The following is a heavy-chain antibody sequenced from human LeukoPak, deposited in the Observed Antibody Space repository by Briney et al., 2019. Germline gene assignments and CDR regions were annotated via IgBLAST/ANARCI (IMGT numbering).Heavy chain of an antibody. J-gene: IGHJ4*02. CDR1: GFIFTGQY. CDR3: ARGVGLTTLTPNDY. V-gene: IGHV1-2*02. D-gene: IGHD4-11*01. Sequence: ASVKVSRKASGFIFTGQYIHWVRQAPGQGLEWMGWINPNSGDTNYAQKYQGRVTMTRDTSISTAYMELSRLTFDDAAVYYCARGVGLTTLTPNDYWGQGTLVTVSS. CDR2: INPNSGDT.